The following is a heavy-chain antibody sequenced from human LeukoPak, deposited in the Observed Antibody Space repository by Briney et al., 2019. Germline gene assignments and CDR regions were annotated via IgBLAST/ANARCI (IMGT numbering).Heavy chain of an antibody. CDR3: AKAGDNSGYYPAFYYYMDV. J-gene: IGHJ6*03. Sequence: PGGSLRLSCAASGFTFNSNGMHWVRQAPSKGLEGVALIWYDGSNKYYADSVKGRFTISRDNSKNTLYLQMNSLRAEDTAVYYCAKAGDNSGYYPAFYYYMDVWGRGTTVTVSS. V-gene: IGHV3-33*06. CDR2: IWYDGSNK. CDR1: GFTFNSNG. D-gene: IGHD3-22*01.